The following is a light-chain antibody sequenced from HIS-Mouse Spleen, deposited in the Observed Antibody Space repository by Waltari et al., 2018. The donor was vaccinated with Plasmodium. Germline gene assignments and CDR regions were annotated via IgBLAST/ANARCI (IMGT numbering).Light chain of an antibody. CDR1: SSDVGGYNY. CDR2: DVS. CDR3: SSYTSSSTLV. Sequence: QSALTQPASVSGSPGQSITISFPGPSSDVGGYNYSSWYQQHPGKAPKLMIYDVSNRPSGVSNRCSGSKSGNTASLTISGLQAEDEADYYCSSYTSSSTLVFGGGTKLTVL. J-gene: IGLJ2*01. V-gene: IGLV2-14*03.